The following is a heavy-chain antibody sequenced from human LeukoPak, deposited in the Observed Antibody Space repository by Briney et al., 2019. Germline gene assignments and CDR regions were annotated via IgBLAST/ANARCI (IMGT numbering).Heavy chain of an antibody. CDR3: ARVPYYYGSGSYTRSQGRYYFDY. CDR2: INHSGST. D-gene: IGHD3-10*01. V-gene: IGHV4-34*01. J-gene: IGHJ4*02. CDR1: GGSFSGYY. Sequence: PSETLSLTCAVYGGSFSGYYWSWIRQPPGKGLEWIGEINHSGSTNYNPSLKSRVTISVDTSKNQFSLKLSSVTAADTAVYYCARVPYYYGSGSYTRSQGRYYFDYWGQGTLVTVSS.